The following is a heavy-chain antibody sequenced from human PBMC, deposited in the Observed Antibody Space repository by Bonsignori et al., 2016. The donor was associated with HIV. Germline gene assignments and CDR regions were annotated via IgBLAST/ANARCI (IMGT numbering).Heavy chain of an antibody. D-gene: IGHD6-19*01. CDR2: INHGGRT. J-gene: IGHJ3*01. V-gene: IGHV4-34*01. CDR3: ARGQAGDAFAL. Sequence: PGKGLEWIGEINHGGRTNHNPSLKSRVTISVDRSKNQFSLNLTSVTAADTAVYYCARGQAGDAFALWGQGTMVTVSS.